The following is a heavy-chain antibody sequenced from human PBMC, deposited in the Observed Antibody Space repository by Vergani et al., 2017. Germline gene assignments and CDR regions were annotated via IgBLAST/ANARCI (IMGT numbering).Heavy chain of an antibody. J-gene: IGHJ6*03. CDR3: ARVNTETNGHLYYYYYMDV. CDR2: IDHTGRP. CDR1: GGSFTNYH. V-gene: IGHV4-34*01. D-gene: IGHD4-11*01. Sequence: QVQLQQWGGGLLKPSETLSLNCVVTGGSFTNYHWTWLRQSPGEGLEWVGDIDHTGRPEYNPSLKIRLTISVDKSLNQFSLSLKSVTATDTAIYFCARVNTETNGHLYYYYYMDVWGQGTAVTVS.